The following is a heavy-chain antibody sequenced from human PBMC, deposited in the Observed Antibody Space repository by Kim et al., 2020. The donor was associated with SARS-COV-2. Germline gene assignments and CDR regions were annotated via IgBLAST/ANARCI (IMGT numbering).Heavy chain of an antibody. V-gene: IGHV3-33*05. Sequence: GGSLRLSCAASGFTFSSYGMHWVRQAPGKGLEWVAVISYDGSNKYYADSVKGRFTISRDNSKNTLYLQMNSLRAEDTAVYYCARDIVAVPLLYYYYGMDVWGQGTTVTVSS. CDR2: ISYDGSNK. CDR1: GFTFSSYG. CDR3: ARDIVAVPLLYYYYGMDV. D-gene: IGHD3-16*02. J-gene: IGHJ6*02.